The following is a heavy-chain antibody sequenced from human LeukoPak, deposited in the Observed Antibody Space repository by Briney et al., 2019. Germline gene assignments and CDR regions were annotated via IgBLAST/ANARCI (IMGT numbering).Heavy chain of an antibody. CDR2: IKIDGSST. CDR1: GFTFSSYW. CDR3: ARGGAAAGIHNCFDP. Sequence: GGSLRLSCAASGFTFSSYWMHWVRQAPGKGLVWVSRIKIDGSSTTYADSVKGRFTISRDNAKNTLYLQMNSLRAEDTAVYYCARGGAAAGIHNCFDPWGQGTLVTVPS. D-gene: IGHD6-13*01. J-gene: IGHJ5*02. V-gene: IGHV3-74*01.